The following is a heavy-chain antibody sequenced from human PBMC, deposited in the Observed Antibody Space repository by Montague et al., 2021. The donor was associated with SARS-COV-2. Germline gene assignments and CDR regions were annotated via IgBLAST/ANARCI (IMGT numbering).Heavy chain of an antibody. J-gene: IGHJ5*02. V-gene: IGHV4-39*01. CDR2: IYHSGGT. CDR1: GGSMSSSGYH. Sequence: SETLSLTCTVSGGSMSSSGYHWGWIRQPPGKGLEWIGSIYHSGGTYYNPSLKSRVTISVETSKNHFSLRLSSVTAADAAVYYCARHPYRTDIGLGTYSHWFAPWGQGTLVAVSS. D-gene: IGHD1-26*01. CDR3: ARHPYRTDIGLGTYSHWFAP.